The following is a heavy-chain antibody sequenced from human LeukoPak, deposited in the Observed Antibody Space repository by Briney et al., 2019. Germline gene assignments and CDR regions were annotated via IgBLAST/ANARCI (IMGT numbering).Heavy chain of an antibody. CDR2: INPSGGTT. J-gene: IGHJ5*02. V-gene: IGHV1-46*03. CDR1: GYTFTGYY. CDR3: ARDGVVPAAVLAANWFDP. Sequence: GASVKVSCKASGYTFTGYYMHWVRQAPGQGLEWMGIINPSGGTTNYAQKFQGRVTMTRDTSTSTVSMELSSLRSEDTAVYYCARDGVVPAAVLAANWFDPWGQGTLVTVSS. D-gene: IGHD2-2*02.